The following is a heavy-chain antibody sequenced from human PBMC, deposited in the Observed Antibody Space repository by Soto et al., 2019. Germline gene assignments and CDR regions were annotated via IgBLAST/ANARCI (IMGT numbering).Heavy chain of an antibody. CDR3: AGDVHYYASDY. V-gene: IGHV3-11*01. J-gene: IGHJ4*02. Sequence: GWSLRLSCATSVSTFIDHYMTWIRQAPGKGLEWISYISGSGSDIYYADSVKGRFTVSRDNAKNSLYLQMSSLRAEDTAVYYCAGDVHYYASDYWGQGTLVTV. D-gene: IGHD3-10*01. CDR1: VSTFIDHY. CDR2: ISGSGSDI.